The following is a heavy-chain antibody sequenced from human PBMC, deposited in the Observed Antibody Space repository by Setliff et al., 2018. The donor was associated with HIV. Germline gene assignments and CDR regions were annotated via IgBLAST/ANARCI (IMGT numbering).Heavy chain of an antibody. Sequence: GGSLRLSCAASGFTFSSYGMHWVRQAPGKGLEWVAFIRYDGSNKYYADSVKGRFTISRDNSKNTLYLQVSRLRAEDTAVYYCAKDPGDYVLDYWGQGTLVTVSS. CDR1: GFTFSSYG. V-gene: IGHV3-30*02. CDR3: AKDPGDYVLDY. D-gene: IGHD4-17*01. J-gene: IGHJ4*02. CDR2: IRYDGSNK.